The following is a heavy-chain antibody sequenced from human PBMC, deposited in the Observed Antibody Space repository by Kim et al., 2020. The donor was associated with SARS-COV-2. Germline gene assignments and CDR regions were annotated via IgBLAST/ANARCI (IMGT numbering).Heavy chain of an antibody. J-gene: IGHJ6*01. CDR3: ARESGFYIGRYYYYYGMDV. CDR1: GGSFSGYY. D-gene: IGHD3-9*01. CDR2: INHSGST. V-gene: IGHV4-34*01. Sequence: SETLSLTCAVYGGSFSGYYWSWIRQPPGKGLEWIGEINHSGSTNYNPSLKSRVTISVDTSKNQFSLKLSSVTAADTAVYYCARESGFYIGRYYYYYGMDV.